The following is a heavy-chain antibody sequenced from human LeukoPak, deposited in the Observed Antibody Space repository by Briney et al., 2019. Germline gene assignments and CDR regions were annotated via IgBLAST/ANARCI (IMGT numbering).Heavy chain of an antibody. V-gene: IGHV3-48*01. D-gene: IGHD6-13*01. J-gene: IGHJ4*02. CDR3: ASLKYSSSPI. Sequence: PGGSLRLSCAASGFTFSSYSMNWVRRAPGKGLEWVSYISSSSSTIYYADSVKGRFTISRDNAKNSLYLQMNSLRAEDTAVYYCASLKYSSSPIWGQGTLVTVSS. CDR1: GFTFSSYS. CDR2: ISSSSSTI.